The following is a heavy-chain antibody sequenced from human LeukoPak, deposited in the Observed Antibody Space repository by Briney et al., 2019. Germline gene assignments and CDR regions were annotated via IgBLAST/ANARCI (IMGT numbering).Heavy chain of an antibody. J-gene: IGHJ6*03. Sequence: GGSLRLSCAASGFTFSSYWMHWVRQAPGKGLVWVSRINTDGSSTSYADSVKGRFTISRDNAKNTLYLQMNSLRAEDTAVYYCARVVIVATITDYYYYMDVWGKGTTVTVSS. CDR1: GFTFSSYW. CDR2: INTDGSST. D-gene: IGHD5-12*01. CDR3: ARVVIVATITDYYYYMDV. V-gene: IGHV3-74*01.